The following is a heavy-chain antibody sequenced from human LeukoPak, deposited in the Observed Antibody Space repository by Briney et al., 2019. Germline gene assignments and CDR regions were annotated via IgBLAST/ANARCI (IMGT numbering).Heavy chain of an antibody. Sequence: SVKVSCTASGGTFSSYAISWVRQAPGQGLEWMGGIIPIFGTANYAQKFQGRVTITADESTSTAYMGLSSLRSEDTAVYYCARVRICSSSCFAEAKYYFDYWGQGTLVTVSS. V-gene: IGHV1-69*13. CDR2: IIPIFGTA. CDR3: ARVRICSSSCFAEAKYYFDY. J-gene: IGHJ4*02. D-gene: IGHD6-13*01. CDR1: GGTFSSYA.